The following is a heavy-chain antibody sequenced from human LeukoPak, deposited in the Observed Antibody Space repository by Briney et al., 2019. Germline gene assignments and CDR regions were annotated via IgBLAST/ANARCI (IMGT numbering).Heavy chain of an antibody. CDR3: AKEGHSSGYYYSYYFDY. D-gene: IGHD3-22*01. J-gene: IGHJ4*02. CDR2: IRYDGSNK. CDR1: GFTFSSYA. Sequence: TGGSLRLSCAASGFTFSSYAMSWVRQAPGKGLEWVAFIRYDGSNKYYADSVKGRFTISRDNSKNTLYLQMNSLRAEDTAVYYCAKEGHSSGYYYSYYFDYWGQGTLVTVSS. V-gene: IGHV3-30*02.